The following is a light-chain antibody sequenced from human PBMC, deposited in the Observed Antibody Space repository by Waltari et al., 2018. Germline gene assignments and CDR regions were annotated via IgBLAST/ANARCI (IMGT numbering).Light chain of an antibody. J-gene: IGKJ3*01. CDR1: QGLSTW. Sequence: DVHMTQSPSSVSASVGDRVTISCRASQGLSTWLAWYQQKPGRAPKLLIHTSSILQSGVPSRFSGSGSVTDFTLTISSLQPEDVATYYCQQYDNLPLTFGPGTKVDIK. CDR2: TSS. V-gene: IGKV1-12*01. CDR3: QQYDNLPLT.